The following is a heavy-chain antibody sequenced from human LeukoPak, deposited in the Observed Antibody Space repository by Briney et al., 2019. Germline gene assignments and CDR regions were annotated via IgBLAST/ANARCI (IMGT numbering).Heavy chain of an antibody. CDR2: IYYSGST. D-gene: IGHD7-27*01. V-gene: IGHV4-59*01. CDR3: ARDIWGQSPFHP. CDR1: GGSISSYY. J-gene: IGHJ5*02. Sequence: SETLSLTCTVSGGSISSYYWSWIRQPPGKGLEWIGYIYYSGSTNYNPSLKSRVTISVDTSKNQFSLKLSSVTAADTAVYYCARDIWGQSPFHPWGQGTLVTVSS.